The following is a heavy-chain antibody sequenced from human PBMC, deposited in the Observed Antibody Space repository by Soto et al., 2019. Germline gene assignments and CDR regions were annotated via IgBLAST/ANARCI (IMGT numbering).Heavy chain of an antibody. CDR2: IIPIFGTA. J-gene: IGHJ4*02. V-gene: IGHV1-69*13. CDR1: GGTFRRYS. CDR3: ARGFGSGSYYPGY. D-gene: IGHD3-10*01. Sequence: GASVEVSFKGSGGTFRRYSISLVRQAPGQGLEWMGGIIPIFGTANYAQKFQGRVTITADESTSTAYMELSSLRSEDTAVYYCARGFGSGSYYPGYWGQGTLVTVSS.